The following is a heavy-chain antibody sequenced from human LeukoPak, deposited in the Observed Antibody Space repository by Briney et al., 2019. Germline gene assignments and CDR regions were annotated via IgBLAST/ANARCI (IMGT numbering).Heavy chain of an antibody. Sequence: GGTLRLSCAASGFTFSSYWMSWFRQAPGKGLEGVANIKQDGSEKYYVDSVKGRFTISRDNAKNSLYLQMNSLRAEDTAVYYCASIQLWFRYYFDYWGQGTLVTVSS. V-gene: IGHV3-7*03. D-gene: IGHD5-18*01. CDR3: ASIQLWFRYYFDY. CDR2: IKQDGSEK. J-gene: IGHJ4*02. CDR1: GFTFSSYW.